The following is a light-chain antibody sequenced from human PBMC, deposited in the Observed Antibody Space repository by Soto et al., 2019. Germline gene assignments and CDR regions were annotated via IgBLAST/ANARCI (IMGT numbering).Light chain of an antibody. CDR2: RAS. V-gene: IGKV3-15*01. J-gene: IGKJ1*01. CDR1: QSVSSN. Sequence: EIVMTQSPATLSVSPGERATLSCRASQSVSSNLAWYQQKPGQAPRLLIYRASTRATGIPARFSGSGSGTEFTHTIRRLQSEDFAVYYCQQYHNWPRTFGQGTKVEIK. CDR3: QQYHNWPRT.